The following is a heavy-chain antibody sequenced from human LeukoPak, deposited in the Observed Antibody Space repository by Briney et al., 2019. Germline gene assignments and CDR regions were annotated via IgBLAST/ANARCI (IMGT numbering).Heavy chain of an antibody. J-gene: IGHJ4*02. CDR3: ARQGGSTVVTPLRY. V-gene: IGHV5-51*01. CDR1: GYSFTNYW. D-gene: IGHD4-23*01. Sequence: GESLKISCKGSGYSFTNYWIAWVRQMPGKGLEWMGIIYPGDSDTRYRPSFQDQVTISADKSISTAYLQWSSLKASDTAMYYCARQGGSTVVTPLRYWGQGTLVTVSS. CDR2: IYPGDSDT.